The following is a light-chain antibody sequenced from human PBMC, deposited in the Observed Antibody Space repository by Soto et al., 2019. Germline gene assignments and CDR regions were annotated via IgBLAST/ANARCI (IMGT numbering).Light chain of an antibody. CDR1: SSNIGRHG. Sequence: QYVLTQPPSASGTPGQRVTISCSGSSSNIGRHGVNWYQHLPGAAPKLLIYSNNQRPSGVPDRFSGSTSGTSVSLTISGLQSEDEADYYCATWDDSLNGVVFGGGTQLTVL. V-gene: IGLV1-44*01. CDR2: SNN. CDR3: ATWDDSLNGVV. J-gene: IGLJ2*01.